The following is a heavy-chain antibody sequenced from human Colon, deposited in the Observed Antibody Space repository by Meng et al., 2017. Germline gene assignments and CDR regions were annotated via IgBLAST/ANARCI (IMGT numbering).Heavy chain of an antibody. CDR2: TYYRSKYYN. J-gene: IGHJ4*02. V-gene: IGHV6-1*01. D-gene: IGHD3-10*02. CDR3: ARDWGDVRGGFDF. CDR1: GDSVSSKSAA. Sequence: QVQLHQLCPRLVKPTLTLSLPCTISGDSVSSKSAACNWTRQYPSRGLEWLGRTYYRSKYYNDYALSVKSRITINPDTSKNQFSLQLNSVTPEDTAIYYCARDWGDVRGGFDFWGQGTLVTVSS.